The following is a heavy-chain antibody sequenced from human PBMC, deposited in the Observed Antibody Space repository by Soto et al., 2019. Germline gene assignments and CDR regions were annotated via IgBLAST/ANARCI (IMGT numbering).Heavy chain of an antibody. CDR3: ARTPVAGTTPIYWYFDL. CDR2: IIPIFGTA. D-gene: IGHD6-19*01. V-gene: IGHV1-69*01. J-gene: IGHJ2*01. Sequence: QVQLVQSGAEVKKPGSSVKVSCKASGGTFSSYAISWVRQAPGQGLEWMGGIIPIFGTANYAQKFQGRVTITADESTSTAYMELSSLRSEDMAVYYCARTPVAGTTPIYWYFDLWGRGTLVTVSS. CDR1: GGTFSSYA.